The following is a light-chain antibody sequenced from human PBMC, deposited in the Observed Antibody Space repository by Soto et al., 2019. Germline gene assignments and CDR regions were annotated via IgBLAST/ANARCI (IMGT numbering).Light chain of an antibody. CDR1: SSDVGGYNY. CDR2: GVS. V-gene: IGLV2-8*01. Sequence: QSALTQPPSASGSPGQSVTISCTGTSSDVGGYNYVSWYQQHPGKAPKLMIYGVSKRPSGVPDRFSGSKSGNTASLTVSGLQAEDEADYYCSSYAGSNNYVFGTGTKVTV. CDR3: SSYAGSNNYV. J-gene: IGLJ1*01.